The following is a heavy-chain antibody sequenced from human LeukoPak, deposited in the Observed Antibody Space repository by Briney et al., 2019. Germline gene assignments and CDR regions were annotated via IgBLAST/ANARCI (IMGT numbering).Heavy chain of an antibody. J-gene: IGHJ4*02. CDR3: AKDRGYSYGISEY. D-gene: IGHD5-18*01. V-gene: IGHV3-23*01. CDR1: GFTFSTFA. CDR2: ISETGRST. Sequence: GGSLRLSCVASGFTFSTFAMNWVRQAPGKGLEWVTTISETGRSTYYADSVKGQFTISRDNSKNTLYLQMNSLRAEDTAVYYCAKDRGYSYGISEYWGQGTLVTVSS.